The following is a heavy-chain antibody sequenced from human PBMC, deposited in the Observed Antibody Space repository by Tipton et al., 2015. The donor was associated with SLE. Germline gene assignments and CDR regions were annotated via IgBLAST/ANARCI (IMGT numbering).Heavy chain of an antibody. V-gene: IGHV4-59*01. CDR2: IYYSGST. J-gene: IGHJ6*03. CDR1: GGSISSYY. Sequence: LSLTCTVSGGSISSYYWSWIRQPPGKGLEWIGYIYYSGSTNYNPSLKSRVTISVDTSKNQFSLKLSSVTAADTAVYYCARGTKLGNHYYYYYMDVWGKGTTVTVSS. CDR3: ARGTKLGNHYYYYYMDV. D-gene: IGHD7-27*01.